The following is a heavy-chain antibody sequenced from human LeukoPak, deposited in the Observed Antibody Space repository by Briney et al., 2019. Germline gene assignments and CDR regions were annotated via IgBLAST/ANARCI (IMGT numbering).Heavy chain of an antibody. CDR3: ARGNIPDY. V-gene: IGHV1-2*02. Sequence: ASVKVSCKASGYTFTDYYMHWVRQAPGQGLEWMGWINPKSGGTNYAQKFQGRVTMTRDTSNSTAYMEMSRLRSDDTAVFYCARGNIPDYWGQGTLVTVSS. CDR2: INPKSGGT. CDR1: GYTFTDYY. D-gene: IGHD2/OR15-2a*01. J-gene: IGHJ4*02.